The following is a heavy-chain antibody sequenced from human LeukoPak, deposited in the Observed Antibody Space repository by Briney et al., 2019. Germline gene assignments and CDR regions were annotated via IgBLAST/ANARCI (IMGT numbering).Heavy chain of an antibody. Sequence: SGGSLRLSCAASGFTFSSYSMNWVRQAPGKGLERVSYISSSSGNIFYADSVKGRFTISRDNAKNSLYLQMNSLRAEDTAVYYCARDTYSSGWPYWGQGTLVTVSS. CDR1: GFTFSSYS. D-gene: IGHD6-19*01. CDR2: ISSSSGNI. V-gene: IGHV3-48*04. J-gene: IGHJ4*02. CDR3: ARDTYSSGWPY.